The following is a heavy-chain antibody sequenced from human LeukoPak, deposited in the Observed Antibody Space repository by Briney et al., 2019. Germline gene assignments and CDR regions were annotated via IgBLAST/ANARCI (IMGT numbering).Heavy chain of an antibody. D-gene: IGHD5-18*01. CDR2: IYSGGST. V-gene: IGHV3-53*01. Sequence: GGSLRLSCAASGFTVSSNYMSWVRQAPGKGLAWGSVIYSGGSTYYADAVKGRFTISRDNSKNTLYLQMNTLRAEDTAVYYCARGLSPKLHAMVGCYYYYGMDVWGQGTTVTVSS. J-gene: IGHJ6*02. CDR1: GFTVSSNY. CDR3: ARGLSPKLHAMVGCYYYYGMDV.